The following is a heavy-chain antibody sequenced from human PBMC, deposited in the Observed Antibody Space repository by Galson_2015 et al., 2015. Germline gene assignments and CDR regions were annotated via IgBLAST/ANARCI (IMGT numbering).Heavy chain of an antibody. CDR3: ARDRFEYSSSGDWFDP. D-gene: IGHD6-6*01. CDR1: GFTFSSYG. Sequence: SLRLSCAASGFTFSSYGMHWVRQAPGKGLEWVAVIWYDGSNKYYADSVKGRFTISRDNSKNTLYLQMNSLRAEDTAVYYCARDRFEYSSSGDWFDPWGQGTLVTVSS. CDR2: IWYDGSNK. J-gene: IGHJ5*02. V-gene: IGHV3-33*01.